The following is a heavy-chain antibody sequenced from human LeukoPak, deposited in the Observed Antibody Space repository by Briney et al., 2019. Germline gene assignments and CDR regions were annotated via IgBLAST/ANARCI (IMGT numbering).Heavy chain of an antibody. J-gene: IGHJ4*02. CDR2: ISGSGGST. D-gene: IGHD6-13*01. V-gene: IGHV3-23*01. CDR1: GFTFSSYA. CDR3: ARWYSSSWWYFGY. Sequence: GGSLRLSCAASGFTFSSYAMSWVRQAPGKGLEWVSAISGSGGSTYYADSVKGRFTISRDNSKNTLYLQMNSLRAEDTAVYYCARWYSSSWWYFGYWGQGTLVTVSS.